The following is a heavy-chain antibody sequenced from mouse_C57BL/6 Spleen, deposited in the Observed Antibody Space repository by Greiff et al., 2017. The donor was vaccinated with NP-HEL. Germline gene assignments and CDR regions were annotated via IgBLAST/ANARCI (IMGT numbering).Heavy chain of an antibody. J-gene: IGHJ4*01. D-gene: IGHD6-1*01. Sequence: EVKLVESGGGLVKPGGSLKLSCAASGFTFSSYTMSWVRQTPEKRLEWVATISGGGGNTYYPDSVKGRFTISRDNAKNTLYLQMSSLRSEDTALYYCARQLQAMDYWGQGTSVTVSS. CDR2: ISGGGGNT. CDR1: GFTFSSYT. CDR3: ARQLQAMDY. V-gene: IGHV5-9*01.